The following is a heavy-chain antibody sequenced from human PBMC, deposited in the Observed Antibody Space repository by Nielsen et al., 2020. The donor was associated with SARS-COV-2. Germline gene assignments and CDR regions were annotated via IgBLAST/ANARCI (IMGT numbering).Heavy chain of an antibody. CDR3: AAHLRGGYCSSTCCWGQH. J-gene: IGHJ1*01. CDR1: GGTFSSYA. CDR2: ISAYNGNT. D-gene: IGHD2-2*01. V-gene: IGHV1-18*01. Sequence: ASVKVSCKASGGTFSSYAISWVRQAPGQGLEWMGWISAYNGNTNYAQKLQGRVTMTTDTSTSTAYMELRSLRSDDTAVYYCAAHLRGGYCSSTCCWGQHWGQGTLVTVSS.